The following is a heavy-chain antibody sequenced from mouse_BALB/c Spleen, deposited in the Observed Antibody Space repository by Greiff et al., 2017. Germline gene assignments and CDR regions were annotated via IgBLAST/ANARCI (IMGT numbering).Heavy chain of an antibody. CDR1: GFTFSSYA. Sequence: EVKLEESGGGLVKPGGSLKLSCAASGFTFSSYAMSWVRQTPEKRLEWVASISSGGSTYYPDRVKGRFTISRDNARNILYLQMSSLRSEDTAMYYCARGDYGNYNWYFDVWGAGTTVTVSS. D-gene: IGHD2-1*01. CDR3: ARGDYGNYNWYFDV. CDR2: ISSGGST. J-gene: IGHJ1*01. V-gene: IGHV5-6-5*01.